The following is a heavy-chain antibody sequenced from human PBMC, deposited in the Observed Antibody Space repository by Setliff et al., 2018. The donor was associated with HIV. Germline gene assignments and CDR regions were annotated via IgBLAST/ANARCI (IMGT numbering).Heavy chain of an antibody. V-gene: IGHV4-59*01. J-gene: IGHJ3*02. CDR1: SGSISSYY. Sequence: PSETLSLTCTVSSGSISSYYWSWIRQPPGKGLEWIGYIYYPGSTNYNPSLRSRVTISLDTSKNQCSLNLSSVTAADTAVYYCARSSGSYWMNACDIWGQGTMVTVSS. CDR2: IYYPGST. D-gene: IGHD1-26*01. CDR3: ARSSGSYWMNACDI.